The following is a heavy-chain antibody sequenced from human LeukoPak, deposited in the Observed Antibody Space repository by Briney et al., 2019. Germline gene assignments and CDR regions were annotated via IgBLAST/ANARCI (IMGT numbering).Heavy chain of an antibody. V-gene: IGHV4-39*07. CDR1: GASISSSTYH. CDR2: INHSGST. CDR3: ARAGEGSLNWFDP. D-gene: IGHD3-16*01. J-gene: IGHJ5*02. Sequence: SETLSLTCNVSGASISSSTYHWGWIRQPPGKGLEWIGEINHSGSTNYNPSLKSRVTISVDTSKNQFSLKLSSVTAADTAVYYCARAGEGSLNWFDPWGQGTLVTVSS.